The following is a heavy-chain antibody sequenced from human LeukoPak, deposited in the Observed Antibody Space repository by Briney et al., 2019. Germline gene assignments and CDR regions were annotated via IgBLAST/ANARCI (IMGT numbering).Heavy chain of an antibody. CDR1: GFTVSSNY. Sequence: GGSLRLSCAASGFTVSSNYMSWVRQAPGKGLEWVSVIYSGGDTFYADFVKGRFTISRDNSKNTLYLQMNSLRAEDTAVYYCARAPNNTDYSAGYWYFDLWGRGTLVTVSS. V-gene: IGHV3-53*01. CDR3: ARAPNNTDYSAGYWYFDL. CDR2: IYSGGDT. D-gene: IGHD3-16*01. J-gene: IGHJ2*01.